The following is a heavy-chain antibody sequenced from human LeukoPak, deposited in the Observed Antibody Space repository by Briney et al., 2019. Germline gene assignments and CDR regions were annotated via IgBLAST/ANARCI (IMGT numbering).Heavy chain of an antibody. Sequence: SETLSLTCTVSGGSISSHYWSWIRQPPGKGLEWIGYIYYSGSTNYNPSLKSRVTISVDTSKNQFSLKLSSVTAADTAVYYCARCLKAGNWFDPWGQGTLVTVSS. V-gene: IGHV4-59*11. J-gene: IGHJ5*02. CDR1: GGSISSHY. CDR3: ARCLKAGNWFDP. CDR2: IYYSGST.